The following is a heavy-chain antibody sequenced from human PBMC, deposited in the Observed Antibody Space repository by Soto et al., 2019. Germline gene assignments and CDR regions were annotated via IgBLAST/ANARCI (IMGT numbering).Heavy chain of an antibody. V-gene: IGHV1-69*05. Sequence: SVKVSCKASGGTFKSYVFSWVRQAPGQGLEWMGGFIPLFGTPNYAQKFQGRFTISRDNFKNTLSLQMSSLRVEDTAVYYCARDILSSGYKHFDCWGQGTLVTVSS. CDR2: FIPLFGTP. CDR1: GGTFKSYV. D-gene: IGHD6-19*01. CDR3: ARDILSSGYKHFDC. J-gene: IGHJ4*01.